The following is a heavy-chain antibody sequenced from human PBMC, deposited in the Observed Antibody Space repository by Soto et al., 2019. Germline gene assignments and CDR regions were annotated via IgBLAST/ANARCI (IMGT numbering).Heavy chain of an antibody. CDR3: ASLDTARVETAGY. D-gene: IGHD5-18*01. CDR2: IKQGGTET. V-gene: IGHV3-7*01. Sequence: GSLRLSCVGSGLSLSNIWTSWVRQAPGKGLEWVANIKQGGTETYYVDSVKGRFTISKDHAENSLYLQMNSLRVEDTALYYCASLDTARVETAGYWGQGTRVTVSS. J-gene: IGHJ4*02. CDR1: GLSLSNIW.